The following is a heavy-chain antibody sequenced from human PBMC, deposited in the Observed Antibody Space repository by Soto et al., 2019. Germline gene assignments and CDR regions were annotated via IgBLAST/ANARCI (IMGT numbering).Heavy chain of an antibody. Sequence: QVQLVESGGGVVQPGRSLRLSCAASGFTFSSYGMHWVRQAPGKGLEWVAVISYDGSNKYYADSVKGRFTISRDKSKNTLYLQMKSLGAEDTVVYYCAKRGEAGRRAPVGYFDYWGQGTLVTVSS. D-gene: IGHD6-6*01. CDR2: ISYDGSNK. V-gene: IGHV3-30*18. J-gene: IGHJ4*02. CDR1: GFTFSSYG. CDR3: AKRGEAGRRAPVGYFDY.